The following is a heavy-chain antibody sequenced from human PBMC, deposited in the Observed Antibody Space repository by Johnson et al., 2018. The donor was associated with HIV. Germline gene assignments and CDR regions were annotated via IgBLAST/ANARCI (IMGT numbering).Heavy chain of an antibody. J-gene: IGHJ3*02. V-gene: IGHV3-7*01. CDR1: GFTFSSYW. D-gene: IGHD5-18*01. Sequence: VQLVESGGGLVQPGGSLRLSCAASGFTFSSYWMSWVRQAPGKGLEWVANIKQDGSEKYYVDSVKGRFTISRDNAKNSLYLQMNSLRAEDTAVYYCARSNTAMMYDAFDIWGQGTMVTVSS. CDR3: ARSNTAMMYDAFDI. CDR2: IKQDGSEK.